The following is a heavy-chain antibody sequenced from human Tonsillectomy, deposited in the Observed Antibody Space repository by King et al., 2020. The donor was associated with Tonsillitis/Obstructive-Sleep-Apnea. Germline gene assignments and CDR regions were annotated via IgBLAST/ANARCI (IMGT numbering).Heavy chain of an antibody. CDR2: ISYDGSNK. J-gene: IGHJ6*02. CDR1: GFTFSTYG. V-gene: IGHV3-30*18. Sequence: VQLVESGGGVVQPGRSLRLSCAASGFTFSTYGMHWVRQAPGKGLEWVAVISYDGSNKYYADSVKGRFTISRDNSKNTLYLQMNSLRAEDTAVYYCAKDRCSSTTCSLYFYGMDVWGQGPTVTVSS. D-gene: IGHD2-2*01. CDR3: AKDRCSSTTCSLYFYGMDV.